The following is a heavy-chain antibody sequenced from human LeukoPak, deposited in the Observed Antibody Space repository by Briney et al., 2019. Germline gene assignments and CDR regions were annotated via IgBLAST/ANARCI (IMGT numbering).Heavy chain of an antibody. D-gene: IGHD1-26*01. CDR1: GGTFRNYA. CDR2: IIPMFGTT. Sequence: SVKVSCKASGGTFRNYAMSWGRQAPGQGLEWMGGIIPMFGTTNYAQKIQGRVTITADESTSTAYMELSSLRSEDTAVYYCARESWGSGELLDYWGQGTLVTVSS. V-gene: IGHV1-69*13. J-gene: IGHJ4*02. CDR3: ARESWGSGELLDY.